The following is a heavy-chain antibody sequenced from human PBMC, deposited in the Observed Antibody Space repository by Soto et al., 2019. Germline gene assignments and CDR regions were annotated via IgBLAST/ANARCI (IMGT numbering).Heavy chain of an antibody. Sequence: EVQLVESGGGLVKSGGSPTLSCEASGFSFDYFGMTWVRQAPGKGLEWVSFISSSASYIYYADSVKGRFTVSRDNAKKSLNLQMNSLRAEDTAVYYCARSRSHWLASDSWGQGTLVTVSA. CDR1: GFSFDYFG. J-gene: IGHJ4*02. CDR2: ISSSASYI. CDR3: ARSRSHWLASDS. D-gene: IGHD6-19*01. V-gene: IGHV3-21*01.